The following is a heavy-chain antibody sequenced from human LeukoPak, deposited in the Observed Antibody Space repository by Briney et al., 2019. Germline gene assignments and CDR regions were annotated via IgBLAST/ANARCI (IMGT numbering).Heavy chain of an antibody. CDR1: AASISNYY. CDR2: IPTSGST. Sequence: SETLSLTCAVSAASISNYYWSWIRQAPGKGLEWIGYIPTSGSTNYNPSLKSRVSISLDTSKNRFSLNLNFVTAADTAVYYCASPRSGYRYAFDYWGQGALVTVSS. D-gene: IGHD3-22*01. V-gene: IGHV4-4*09. J-gene: IGHJ4*02. CDR3: ASPRSGYRYAFDY.